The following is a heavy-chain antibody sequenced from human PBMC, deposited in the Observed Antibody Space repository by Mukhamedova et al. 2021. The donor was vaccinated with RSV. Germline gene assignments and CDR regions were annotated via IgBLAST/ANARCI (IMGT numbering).Heavy chain of an antibody. Sequence: TSSRSGDDTYYADSVKGRFTISRDNSKNTLALQMNSLRVEDTAVYYCAKDLGGSGWPNFDYWGQGTLVTVSS. CDR3: AKDLGGSGWPNFDY. CDR2: SSRSGDDT. V-gene: IGHV3-23*01. J-gene: IGHJ4*02. D-gene: IGHD6-19*01.